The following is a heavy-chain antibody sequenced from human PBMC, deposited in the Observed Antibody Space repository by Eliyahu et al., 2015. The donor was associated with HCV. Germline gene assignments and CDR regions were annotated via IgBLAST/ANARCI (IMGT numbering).Heavy chain of an antibody. J-gene: IGHJ3*02. CDR3: ARISCSGGNHCDPFDI. CDR1: GFXFSXHW. CDR2: INQDGSAK. D-gene: IGHD2-15*01. V-gene: IGHV3-7*03. Sequence: EVQLVESGGGLVQPGGSLRLSCAASGFXFSXHWMSWVRQAPGKGLGWVVNINQDGSAKYYVDSVKGRFTISRDNAKNSLYLQMNSLRAEDTAVYYCARISCSGGNHCDPFDIWGQGTVVTVSS.